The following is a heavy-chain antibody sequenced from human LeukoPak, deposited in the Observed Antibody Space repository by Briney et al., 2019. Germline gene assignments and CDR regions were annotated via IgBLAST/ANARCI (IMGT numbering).Heavy chain of an antibody. V-gene: IGHV3-23*01. CDR3: ARGDSSGWSPPLDY. CDR2: ISSSGGST. J-gene: IGHJ4*02. D-gene: IGHD6-19*01. Sequence: GGSLRLSCAASGFTFSSYAMSWVRQAPGKGLEWVSAISSSGGSTYYADSVKGRFTISRDNSKNTLYLQMNSLRAEDTAVYYCARGDSSGWSPPLDYWGQGTLVTVSS. CDR1: GFTFSSYA.